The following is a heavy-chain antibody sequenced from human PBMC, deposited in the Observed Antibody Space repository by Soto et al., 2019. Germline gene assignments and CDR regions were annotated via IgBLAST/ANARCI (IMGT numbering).Heavy chain of an antibody. J-gene: IGHJ4*02. Sequence: QITLQESGPTLVKPTQTLTLTCTFSGFSLTTTGMGVAWIRQSPGKALEWLALVYWDDDKLYRPSLKSRLTYTKDTSNNQVVLTLTNVDPVDTGTYFCAHRPPPTGEAATYFSCDYWGPGTLVTVSS. CDR1: GFSLTTTGMG. V-gene: IGHV2-5*02. CDR2: VYWDDDK. CDR3: AHRPPPTGEAATYFSCDY. D-gene: IGHD2-15*01.